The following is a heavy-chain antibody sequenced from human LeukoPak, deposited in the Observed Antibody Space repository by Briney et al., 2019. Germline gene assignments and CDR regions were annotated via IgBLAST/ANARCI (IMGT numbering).Heavy chain of an antibody. CDR2: IYTSGST. Sequence: SETLSLTCTVSGGSISSYYWSWIRQPAGKGLEWIGRIYTSGSTNYNPSRKSRVTMSVDTSKNQFSLKLSSVTAADTAVYYCARELGYSGSYYLDYWGQGTLVTVSS. D-gene: IGHD1-26*01. V-gene: IGHV4-4*07. CDR1: GGSISSYY. J-gene: IGHJ4*02. CDR3: ARELGYSGSYYLDY.